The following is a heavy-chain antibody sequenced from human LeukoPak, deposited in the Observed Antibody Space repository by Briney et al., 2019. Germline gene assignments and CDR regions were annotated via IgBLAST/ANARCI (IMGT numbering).Heavy chain of an antibody. V-gene: IGHV3-66*01. CDR2: IYSGGSA. D-gene: IGHD6-19*01. CDR1: GFTVSSNY. Sequence: GGSLRLSCAASGFTVSSNYMSWVRQAPGKGLEWVSVIYSGGSAYYADSVKGRFTISRDNSKNTLYLQMNSLRAEDTAVYYCARGLRYSSGWYYFDYWGQGTLVTVSS. J-gene: IGHJ4*02. CDR3: ARGLRYSSGWYYFDY.